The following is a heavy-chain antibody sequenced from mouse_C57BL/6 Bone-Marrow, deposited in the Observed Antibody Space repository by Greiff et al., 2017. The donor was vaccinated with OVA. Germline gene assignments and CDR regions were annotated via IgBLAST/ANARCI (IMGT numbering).Heavy chain of an antibody. CDR3: ARGYYDGSSFAMDY. CDR1: GFTFSDFY. V-gene: IGHV7-1*01. Sequence: EVKLMESGGGLVQSGRSLRLSCATSGFTFSDFYMEWVRQAPGKGLEWIAASRNKANDYTTEYSASVKGRFIVSRDTSQSILYLQMNSLRAEDTAIYYCARGYYDGSSFAMDYWGQGTSVTVSS. J-gene: IGHJ4*01. D-gene: IGHD1-1*01. CDR2: SRNKANDYTT.